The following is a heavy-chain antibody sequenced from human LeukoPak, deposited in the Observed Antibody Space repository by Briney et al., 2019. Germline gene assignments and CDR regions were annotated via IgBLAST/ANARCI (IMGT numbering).Heavy chain of an antibody. CDR3: ARGVEMWSYFDS. J-gene: IGHJ4*02. Sequence: SETLSLTCSVSGASISSREHYWAWIRQPPEKGLEWIGSVYFSGSTYYKASLKSRLTISVDTSKNQFSLTLKSVTAADTSVYYCARGVEMWSYFDSWGQGTPVIVS. V-gene: IGHV4-39*01. CDR1: GASISSREHY. D-gene: IGHD2-21*01. CDR2: VYFSGST.